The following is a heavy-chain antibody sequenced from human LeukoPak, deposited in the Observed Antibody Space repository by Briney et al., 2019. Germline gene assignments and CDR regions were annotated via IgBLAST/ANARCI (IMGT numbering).Heavy chain of an antibody. CDR2: IYTSGST. D-gene: IGHD1-7*01. V-gene: IGHV4-4*07. CDR1: GGSISSYY. J-gene: IGHJ3*02. CDR3: ARVPFRGITGTTGAFDI. Sequence: SETLSLTCTVSGGSISSYYWSWIRQPAGKGLEWIGRIYTSGSTNYNPSLKSRVTMSVDTSKNQFSLKLSSVTAADTAMYYCARVPFRGITGTTGAFDIRGQGTMVTVSS.